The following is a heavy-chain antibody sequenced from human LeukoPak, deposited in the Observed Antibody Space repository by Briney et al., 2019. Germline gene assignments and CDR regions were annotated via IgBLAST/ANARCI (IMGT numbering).Heavy chain of an antibody. CDR2: IIPILGIA. Sequence: GASVKVSCKASGGTFSGYAISWVRQAPGQGLEWMGRIIPILGIANYAQKFQGRVTITADKSTSTAYMELSSLRSEDTAVYYCGITMIVVVITSYCYYGMDVWGQGTTVTVSS. V-gene: IGHV1-69*04. CDR3: GITMIVVVITSYCYYGMDV. J-gene: IGHJ6*02. CDR1: GGTFSGYA. D-gene: IGHD3-22*01.